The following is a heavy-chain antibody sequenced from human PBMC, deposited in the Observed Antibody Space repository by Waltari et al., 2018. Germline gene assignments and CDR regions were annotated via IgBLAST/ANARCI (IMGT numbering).Heavy chain of an antibody. CDR1: GGSFTGHY. CDR3: ARGRGWEDLVAGDYYYGMDV. Sequence: QLHLQQWGAGLLRPSETLSLTCGVDGGSFTGHYWSWIRQTPGKGLEWIGEVNQSGHTNYNPSLTSRVTIAVDTSKSQFFLTLISVTAADTAVYYCARGRGWEDLVAGDYYYGMDVWGQGITVTVSS. J-gene: IGHJ6*02. V-gene: IGHV4-34*01. D-gene: IGHD6-19*01. CDR2: VNQSGHT.